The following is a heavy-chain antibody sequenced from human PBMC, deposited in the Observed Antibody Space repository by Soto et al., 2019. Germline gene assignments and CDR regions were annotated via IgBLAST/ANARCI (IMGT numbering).Heavy chain of an antibody. CDR3: AKRLFAIVVVGGYDI. Sequence: EVQLLESGGGLVQPGGSLRLSCVGSGLTFSSYAMGWVRQAPGKGLEWVSGIDGIGTSTYYAESVKGRFTISRDNSKNTLYLQMNSLRVEDTAVYYCAKRLFAIVVVGGYDIWGQGTMVTVSS. D-gene: IGHD5-12*01. CDR2: IDGIGTST. J-gene: IGHJ3*02. V-gene: IGHV3-23*01. CDR1: GLTFSSYA.